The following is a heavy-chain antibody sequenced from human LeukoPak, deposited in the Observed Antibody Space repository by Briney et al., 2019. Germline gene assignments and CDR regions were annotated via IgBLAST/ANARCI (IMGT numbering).Heavy chain of an antibody. CDR3: ARRYCSTTNCYSFDS. D-gene: IGHD2-2*01. V-gene: IGHV3-21*01. Sequence: GGSLRLSCAASGFTFSSYSMHWVRQSPGKGLEWVSSITSSSDYINYADSVKGRFTISRDNAKNSLYLQMNSLRAEDTAVYYCARRYCSTTNCYSFDSWGQGTLVTVSS. CDR1: GFTFSSYS. J-gene: IGHJ4*02. CDR2: ITSSSDYI.